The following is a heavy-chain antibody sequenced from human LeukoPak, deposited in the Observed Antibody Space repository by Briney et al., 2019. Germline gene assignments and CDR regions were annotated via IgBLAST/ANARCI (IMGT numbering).Heavy chain of an antibody. CDR3: ARIPVAGTEYFDY. D-gene: IGHD6-19*01. J-gene: IGHJ4*02. CDR2: IYYSGST. CDR1: GVSVSSGSYY. Sequence: KPSETLSLTCTVSGVSVSSGSYYWSWIRQPPGKGLEWIGYIYYSGSTNYNPSLKSRVTISVDTSKNQFSLKLSSVTAADTAVYYCARIPVAGTEYFDYWGQGTLVTVSS. V-gene: IGHV4-61*01.